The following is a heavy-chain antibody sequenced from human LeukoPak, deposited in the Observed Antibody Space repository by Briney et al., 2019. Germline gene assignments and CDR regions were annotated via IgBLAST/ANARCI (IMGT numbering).Heavy chain of an antibody. CDR1: GGSFSGYY. D-gene: IGHD3-3*01. CDR2: INHSGST. V-gene: IGHV4-34*01. CDR3: ARLSLGNYDFWSGSSQGYYYYMDV. Sequence: PSETLSLTCAVYGGSFSGYYWSWIRQPPGKGLEWIGEINHSGSTNYNPSLKSRVTISVDTSKNQFSLKLSSVTAADTAVYYCARLSLGNYDFWSGSSQGYYYYMDVWGKGTTVTVSS. J-gene: IGHJ6*03.